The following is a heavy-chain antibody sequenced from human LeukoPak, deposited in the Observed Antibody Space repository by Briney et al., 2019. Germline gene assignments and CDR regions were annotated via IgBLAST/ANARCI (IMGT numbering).Heavy chain of an antibody. V-gene: IGHV1-69*01. CDR1: GGTFSIYA. D-gene: IGHD3-3*01. CDR3: ARVRDYDFWYVDP. Sequence: ASVKVSCKASGGTFSIYAISWVRQAPGQGLEWMGGIIPIFGTANYAQKFQGRVTITADESTSTAYMELSSLRSEDTAVYYCARVRDYDFWYVDPWGQGTLVTVSS. J-gene: IGHJ5*02. CDR2: IIPIFGTA.